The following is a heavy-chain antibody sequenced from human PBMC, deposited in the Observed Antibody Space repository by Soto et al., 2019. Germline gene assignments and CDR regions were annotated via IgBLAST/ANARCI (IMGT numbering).Heavy chain of an antibody. CDR1: GLTFRSYW. D-gene: IGHD5-12*01. Sequence: EVQLVESGGGLVQPGESLRLSCAASGLTFRSYWMHWVRQAPGKGLVWVSRINTDGSVAMYVDSVKGRFTISRDNAKNTLYIHMNSLRAEDTAVYYCVRDMQVWLLDSWGQGTLVTVSS. CDR3: VRDMQVWLLDS. V-gene: IGHV3-74*03. J-gene: IGHJ4*02. CDR2: INTDGSVA.